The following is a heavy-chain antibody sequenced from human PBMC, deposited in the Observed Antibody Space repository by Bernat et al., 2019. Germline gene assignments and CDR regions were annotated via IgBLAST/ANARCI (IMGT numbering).Heavy chain of an antibody. J-gene: IGHJ4*02. CDR3: AIDRSGYSSSWEVY. D-gene: IGHD6-13*01. Sequence: EVQLVESGGGLVQPGGSLRLSCAASGFTFSSYEMNWVRQAPGKGREGVAYISSSGSTIYYADSVKSRFTISRDNAKNSLYLQINSLRAEDTAVYYCAIDRSGYSSSWEVYWGQGTLVTVSS. CDR1: GFTFSSYE. CDR2: ISSSGSTI. V-gene: IGHV3-48*03.